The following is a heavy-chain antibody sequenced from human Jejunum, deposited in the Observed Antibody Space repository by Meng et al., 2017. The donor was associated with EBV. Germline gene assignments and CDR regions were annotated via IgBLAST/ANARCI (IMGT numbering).Heavy chain of an antibody. CDR3: ARNWNF. V-gene: IGHV4-61*01. CDR1: GGLVSSGTYY. D-gene: IGHD1-1*01. J-gene: IGHJ4*02. CDR2: IYNSGST. Sequence: QVQLQESGPGLVKPSETLSLTCIVSGGLVSSGTYYWTWIRQPPGKGLEWIGYIYNSGSTNYNPSLKSRVTISLDTSKNQFSLKLSSVTAADTAMYYCARNWNFWGQGTLVTVSS.